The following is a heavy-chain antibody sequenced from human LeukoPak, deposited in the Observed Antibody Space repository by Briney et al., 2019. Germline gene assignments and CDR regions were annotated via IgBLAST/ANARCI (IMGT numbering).Heavy chain of an antibody. V-gene: IGHV3-30*02. CDR3: ARDPSGPPDF. CDR1: GFTFKNYD. CDR2: LRYDGSTE. J-gene: IGHJ4*02. D-gene: IGHD2-8*02. Sequence: GGSLRLSCATSGFTFKNYDMHWVRQAPGKGLEWVANLRYDGSTEDYADSVRGRFTISRDNSRNILYLQVSSLRAEDTALYYCARDPSGPPDFWGQGTLVTVSS.